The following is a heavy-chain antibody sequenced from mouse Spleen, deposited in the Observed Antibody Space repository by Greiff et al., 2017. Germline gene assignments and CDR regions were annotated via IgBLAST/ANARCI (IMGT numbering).Heavy chain of an antibody. V-gene: IGHV1-64*01. CDR1: GYTFTSYW. CDR3: ARRGGYWYFDV. CDR2: IHPNSGST. Sequence: QVQLKQPGAELVKPGASVKLSCKASGYTFTSYWMHWVKQRPGQGLEWIGMIHPNSGSTNYNEKFKSKATLTVDKSSSTAYMQLSSLTSEDSAVYYCARRGGYWYFDVWGAGTTVTVSS. J-gene: IGHJ1*01.